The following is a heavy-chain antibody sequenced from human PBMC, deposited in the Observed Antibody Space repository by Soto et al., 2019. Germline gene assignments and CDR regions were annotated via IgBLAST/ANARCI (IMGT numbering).Heavy chain of an antibody. CDR2: ISAYNGNK. J-gene: IGHJ4*02. D-gene: IGHD1-20*01. Sequence: QVQLVQSGAEVKKPGASVKVSRKASGYTFTSYGISWVRQAPGQGLEWMGWISAYNGNKKYAQKVQGRVTMTTDTSTTTAYMEVRSLRSDDTAVYYCARDAAIGMTDYWGQGTLVTVSS. V-gene: IGHV1-18*01. CDR1: GYTFTSYG. CDR3: ARDAAIGMTDY.